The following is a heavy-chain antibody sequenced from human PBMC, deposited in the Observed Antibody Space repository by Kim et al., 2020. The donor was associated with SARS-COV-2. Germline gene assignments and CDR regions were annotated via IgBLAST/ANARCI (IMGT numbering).Heavy chain of an antibody. D-gene: IGHD5-18*01. Sequence: ASVKVSCKASGYTFTGYYMHWVRQAPGQGLEWMGRINPNSGGTNYAQKFQGRVTMTRDTSISTAYMELSRLRSDDTAVYYCARERYSYGFPSDHWGQGTLVTVSS. CDR2: INPNSGGT. CDR1: GYTFTGYY. CDR3: ARERYSYGFPSDH. V-gene: IGHV1-2*06. J-gene: IGHJ4*02.